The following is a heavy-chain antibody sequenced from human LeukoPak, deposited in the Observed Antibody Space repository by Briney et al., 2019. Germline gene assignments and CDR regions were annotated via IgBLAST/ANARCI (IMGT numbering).Heavy chain of an antibody. V-gene: IGHV4-59*01. CDR1: GDSISGSY. CDR2: IHYSGRA. Sequence: SETLSLICTVSGDSISGSYWTWVRQPPGQGLEWIGQIHYSGRADYNPSLKRRITISVDTSKNQMSLTLTSVTAADTAIYYCVKFGVDYDMGVWGQGTTVTVSS. J-gene: IGHJ6*02. CDR3: VKFGVDYDMGV. D-gene: IGHD3-16*01.